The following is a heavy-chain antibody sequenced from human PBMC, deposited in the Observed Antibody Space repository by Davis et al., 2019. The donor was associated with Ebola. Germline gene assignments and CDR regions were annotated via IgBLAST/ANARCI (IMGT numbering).Heavy chain of an antibody. CDR3: AREIVVVVAATGYYYYGMDV. CDR2: INPSGGST. D-gene: IGHD2-15*01. Sequence: ASVKVSCKASGYTFTGYYMHWVRQAPGQGLEWMGIINPSGGSTSYAQKFQGRVTMTRDTSTSTFYMELSSLRSEDTAVYYCAREIVVVVAATGYYYYGMDVWGKGTTVTVSS. V-gene: IGHV1-46*01. J-gene: IGHJ6*04. CDR1: GYTFTGYY.